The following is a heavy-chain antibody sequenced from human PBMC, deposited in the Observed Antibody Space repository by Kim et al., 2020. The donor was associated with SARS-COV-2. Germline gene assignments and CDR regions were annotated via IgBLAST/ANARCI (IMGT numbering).Heavy chain of an antibody. J-gene: IGHJ4*02. Sequence: SETLSLTCAVYGGSFSGYYWSWIRQPPGKGLEWIGEINHSGSTNYNPSLKSRVTISVDTSKNQFSLKLSSVTAADTAVYYCARPVYYYDSSGYYDYWGQGTLVTVSS. CDR3: ARPVYYYDSSGYYDY. D-gene: IGHD3-22*01. CDR1: GGSFSGYY. V-gene: IGHV4-34*01. CDR2: INHSGST.